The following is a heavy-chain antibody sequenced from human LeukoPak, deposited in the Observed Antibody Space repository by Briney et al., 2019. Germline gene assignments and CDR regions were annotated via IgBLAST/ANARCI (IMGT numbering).Heavy chain of an antibody. V-gene: IGHV3-74*01. CDR1: GFXFSSYW. CDR3: ARNILSVAGTIS. Sequence: PGGSLRLSCAASGFXFSSYWIYWVRQAPGKGLVWVSRINSDGSTTNYADSVKGRFTISRDNAKNTLYLQMNSLRAEDAAVYYCARNILSVAGTISWGQGTLVTVSS. D-gene: IGHD6-19*01. J-gene: IGHJ4*02. CDR2: INSDGSTT.